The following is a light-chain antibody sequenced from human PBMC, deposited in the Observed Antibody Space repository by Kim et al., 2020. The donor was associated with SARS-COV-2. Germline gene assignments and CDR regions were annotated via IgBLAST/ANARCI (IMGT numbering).Light chain of an antibody. CDR2: GAS. Sequence: SPGESAALSCRASQSVSSNYLAWYQQKPGQAPRLLIYGASSMATGIPDRFSGSGSGTDFTLTITRLEPEDFAVYYCQQYSSSPATFGQGTKVDIK. CDR1: QSVSSNY. J-gene: IGKJ1*01. CDR3: QQYSSSPAT. V-gene: IGKV3-20*01.